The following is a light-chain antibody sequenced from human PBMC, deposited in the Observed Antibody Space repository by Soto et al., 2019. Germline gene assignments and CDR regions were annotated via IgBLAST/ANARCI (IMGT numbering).Light chain of an antibody. CDR1: QSVSST. Sequence: ELVMTQSPATLSVSPGERATLSCMASQSVSSTLAWYQQKPGQAPRLLIYGASTRATGIPARFSGSGSGTEFTLTISSLQSEDFAVYYCQQYNNWPFTFGPGTKVDIK. V-gene: IGKV3-15*01. CDR2: GAS. J-gene: IGKJ3*01. CDR3: QQYNNWPFT.